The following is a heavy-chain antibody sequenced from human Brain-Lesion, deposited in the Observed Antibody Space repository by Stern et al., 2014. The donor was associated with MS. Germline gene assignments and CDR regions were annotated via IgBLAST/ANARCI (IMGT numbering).Heavy chain of an antibody. Sequence: VQLVESGPGLVKPSETLSLTCTVSGGSINTNNYYWGWIRQPPGKGLEWIGNIYSSGSTFYSPSLKSLVTMSVDTSKNQFSRKLSSVTAADTAVYYCARTGDDFGDYSLSYWGQGTLVTVSS. V-gene: IGHV4-39*01. D-gene: IGHD4-17*01. CDR2: IYSSGST. CDR1: GGSINTNNYY. CDR3: ARTGDDFGDYSLSY. J-gene: IGHJ4*02.